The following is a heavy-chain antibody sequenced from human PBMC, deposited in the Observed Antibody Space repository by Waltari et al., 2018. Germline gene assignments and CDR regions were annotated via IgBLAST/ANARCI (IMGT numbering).Heavy chain of an antibody. Sequence: QVQLQESGPGLVKPSETLSLTCTVSGYSISSGYSWGWIRQPPGKGLEWIGSIYHSGSTYYNPSLKSRVTISVDTSKNQFSLKLSSVTAADTAVYYCARVGDDYGDYGYFDLWGRGTLVTVSS. CDR3: ARVGDDYGDYGYFDL. CDR1: GYSISSGYS. J-gene: IGHJ2*01. CDR2: IYHSGST. V-gene: IGHV4-38-2*02. D-gene: IGHD4-17*01.